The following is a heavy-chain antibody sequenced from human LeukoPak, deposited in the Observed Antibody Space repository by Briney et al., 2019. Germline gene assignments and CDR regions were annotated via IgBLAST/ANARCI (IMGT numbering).Heavy chain of an antibody. V-gene: IGHV4-59*08. J-gene: IGHJ3*02. Sequence: SETLSLTCTVSGTSISSYYWSWLRQPPGKGPEWIGYVTYTGSKYNPSLKSRVTISTDRSKKEVSLRLSSVTAADTAMYFCARHVDTALVGAFHIWGQGTMVTVS. CDR3: ARHVDTALVGAFHI. CDR2: VTYTGS. CDR1: GTSISSYY. D-gene: IGHD5-18*01.